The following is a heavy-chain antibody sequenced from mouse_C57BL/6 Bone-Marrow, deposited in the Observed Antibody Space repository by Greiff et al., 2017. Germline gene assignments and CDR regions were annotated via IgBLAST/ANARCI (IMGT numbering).Heavy chain of an antibody. V-gene: IGHV5-16*01. CDR1: GFTFSDYY. CDR2: INYDGSST. Sequence: EVKLEESEGGLVQPGSSMKLSCTASGFTFSDYYMAWVRQVPEKGLEWVANINYDGSSTYYLDSLKSRFIISRDNAKNILYLQMSSLKSEDTATYYCARGRYPYAMDYWGQGTSVTVSS. J-gene: IGHJ4*01. D-gene: IGHD2-12*01. CDR3: ARGRYPYAMDY.